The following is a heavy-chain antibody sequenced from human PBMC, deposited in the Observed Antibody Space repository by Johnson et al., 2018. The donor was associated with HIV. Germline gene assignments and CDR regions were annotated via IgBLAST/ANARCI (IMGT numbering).Heavy chain of an antibody. CDR2: ISGSGGST. J-gene: IGHJ3*02. V-gene: IGHV3-20*04. Sequence: VQLVESGGGVVRPGGSLRLSCAASGFSFNDYGMSWVRQAPGKGLEWVSAISGSGGSTYYADSVKGRFTISRDNAKNSLYLQMTSLRAEDTAVYYCAREKATLWFRASGAAFDIWGQGTAVTVSS. D-gene: IGHD3-10*01. CDR3: AREKATLWFRASGAAFDI. CDR1: GFSFNDYG.